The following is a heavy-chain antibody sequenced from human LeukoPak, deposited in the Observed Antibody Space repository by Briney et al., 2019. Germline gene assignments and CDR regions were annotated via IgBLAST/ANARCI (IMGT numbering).Heavy chain of an antibody. CDR2: INPNSGGA. D-gene: IGHD6-13*01. CDR1: GYTFTGYY. V-gene: IGHV1-2*02. CDR3: ARVPYSSSWYNFDY. J-gene: IGHJ4*02. Sequence: ASVTVSCTASGYTFTGYYMHWVRQAPAPGIEWMGWINPNSGGANYAQKFQGRVTMTRDTSISTAYMELSRLRSDDTAVYYCARVPYSSSWYNFDYWGQGTLVTVSS.